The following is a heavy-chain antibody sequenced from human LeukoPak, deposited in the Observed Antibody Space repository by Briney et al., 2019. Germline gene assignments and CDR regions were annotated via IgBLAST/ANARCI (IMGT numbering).Heavy chain of an antibody. CDR2: ISAYNGNT. D-gene: IGHD2-2*01. J-gene: IGHJ3*02. V-gene: IGHV1-18*01. CDR3: AREYCSSTSCYPDI. CDR1: AYTFTSYG. Sequence: ASVKVSFKSSAYTFTSYGISWVRQAPGQGLEWMGWISAYNGNTNYAQKLQGRVTMTTDTYTSTAYMELRSLRSDDTAVYYCAREYCSSTSCYPDIWGQGTMVTVSS.